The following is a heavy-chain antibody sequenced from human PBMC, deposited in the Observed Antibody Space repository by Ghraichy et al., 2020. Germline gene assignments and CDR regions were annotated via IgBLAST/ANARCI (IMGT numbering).Heavy chain of an antibody. D-gene: IGHD2-2*01. CDR2: IDPNGGGT. CDR3: ARAMPRGVIGNYRFDP. CDR1: QFTFTDYY. V-gene: IGHV1-2*02. Sequence: ASVKVSCKASQFTFTDYYLHWLRLAPGQGLQWMGWIDPNGGGTYYVENFQDRVTLTRDTSTNTAFMELSSLRSDDTAVYYCARAMPRGVIGNYRFDPWGQGTLVTVSS. J-gene: IGHJ5*02.